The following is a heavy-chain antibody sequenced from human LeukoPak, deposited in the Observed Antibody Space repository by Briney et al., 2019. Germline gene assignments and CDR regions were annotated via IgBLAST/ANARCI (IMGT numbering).Heavy chain of an antibody. CDR1: GGSFSGYY. D-gene: IGHD6-13*01. J-gene: IGHJ5*02. Sequence: PSETLSLTRAVYGGSFSGYYWSWIRQPPGKGLEWIGEINHSGSTNYNPSLKSRVTISVDTSKNQFSLKLSSVTAADTAVYYCARGMGYSSSWYQRRWFDPWGQGTLVTVSS. CDR3: ARGMGYSSSWYQRRWFDP. CDR2: INHSGST. V-gene: IGHV4-34*01.